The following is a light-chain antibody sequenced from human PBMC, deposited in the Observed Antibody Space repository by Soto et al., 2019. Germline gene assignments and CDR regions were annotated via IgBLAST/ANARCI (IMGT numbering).Light chain of an antibody. CDR1: QGIRND. J-gene: IGKJ1*01. CDR2: AAS. CDR3: QQYYSYPWT. Sequence: DVQRTQSPASLSASVGERAPLACRASQGIRNDLGWYQQKPGKAPKRLIYAASSLQSGVPSRFSGSGSGTDFTLTISCLQSEDFATYYCQQYYSYPWTFGQGTKVDIK. V-gene: IGKV1-17*01.